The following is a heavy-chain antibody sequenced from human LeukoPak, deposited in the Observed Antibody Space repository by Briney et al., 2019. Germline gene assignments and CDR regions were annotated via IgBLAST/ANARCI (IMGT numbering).Heavy chain of an antibody. CDR2: ISYDGSNK. CDR3: AKDLDYDSSGFFDY. Sequence: PGRSLRLSCAASGFTFSSYGMHWVRRAPGKGLEWVAVISYDGSNKYYADSVKGRFTISRDNSKNTLYLQMNSLRAEDTAVYYCAKDLDYDSSGFFDYWGQGTLVTVSS. J-gene: IGHJ4*02. V-gene: IGHV3-30*18. D-gene: IGHD3-22*01. CDR1: GFTFSSYG.